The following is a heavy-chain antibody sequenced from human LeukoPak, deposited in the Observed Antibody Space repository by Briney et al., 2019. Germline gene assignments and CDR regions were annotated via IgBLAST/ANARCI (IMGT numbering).Heavy chain of an antibody. J-gene: IGHJ5*02. CDR2: IYHSGST. Sequence: PSQTLSLTCAVSGGSISSGGYSWSWIRQPPGKGLEWIGYIYHSGSTYYNPSLKSRVTISVDRSKNQFSLKLSSVTAADTAVYYCARDGDYGSLDRWGQGTLVTVSS. CDR1: GGSISSGGYS. CDR3: ARDGDYGSLDR. D-gene: IGHD4-17*01. V-gene: IGHV4-30-2*01.